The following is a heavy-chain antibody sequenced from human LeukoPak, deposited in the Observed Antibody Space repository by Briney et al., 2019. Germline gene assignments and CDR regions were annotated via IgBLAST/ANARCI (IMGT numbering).Heavy chain of an antibody. Sequence: SETLSLTCAVYGGSFSGYYWSWIRQPPGKGLEWIGEINHSGSTNYNPSLKSRVTISVDTSKNQFSLTLSSVTAADTAVYYCAREKARLWWKGSDAFDIWGQGTMVTVSS. CDR1: GGSFSGYY. V-gene: IGHV4-34*01. J-gene: IGHJ3*02. CDR2: INHSGST. D-gene: IGHD2-21*01. CDR3: AREKARLWWKGSDAFDI.